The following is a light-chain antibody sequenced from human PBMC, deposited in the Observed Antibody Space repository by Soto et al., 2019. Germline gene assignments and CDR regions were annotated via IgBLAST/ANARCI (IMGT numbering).Light chain of an antibody. CDR1: QTISDY. J-gene: IGKJ4*01. V-gene: IGKV1-39*01. CDR2: AAS. Sequence: DIQMTQSPSSLSASVGDRVTITCRASQTISDYLNWYQQKPGKAPSPLIYAASSLQSGVPSRFSASGSGTDFTLTITSLQPEDFAAYYCQQSSNTPLTFGGGTKVEIK. CDR3: QQSSNTPLT.